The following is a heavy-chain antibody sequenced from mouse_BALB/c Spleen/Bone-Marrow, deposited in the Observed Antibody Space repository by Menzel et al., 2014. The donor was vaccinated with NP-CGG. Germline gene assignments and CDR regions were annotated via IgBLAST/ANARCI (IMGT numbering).Heavy chain of an antibody. D-gene: IGHD1-2*01. Sequence: EVKLVESGPSLVKPSQTLSLTCSVTGDSIXSGYWNWIRKFPGNKLEYMGYISYSGSTYYNPSLKSRISITRDTSKNXHYLQLNSVTTEDTATYYCATYDGYYFDYWGQGTTLTVSS. V-gene: IGHV3-8*02. CDR2: ISYSGST. J-gene: IGHJ2*01. CDR1: GDSIXSGY. CDR3: ATYDGYYFDY.